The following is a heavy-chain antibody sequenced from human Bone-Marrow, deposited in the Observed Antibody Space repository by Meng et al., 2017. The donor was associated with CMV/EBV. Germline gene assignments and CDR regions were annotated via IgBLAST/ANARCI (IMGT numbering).Heavy chain of an antibody. V-gene: IGHV3-74*01. CDR2: INSDGSRT. CDR3: AREGGYGGFDP. CDR1: GFTFSCYW. Sequence: SCAASGFTFSCYWMHWLRQAPGRGLVWVSRINSDGSRTSYADSVQGRFTISRDNAKNTLYLQMNSLRAADTAVYYCAREGGYGGFDPWGQGTLVTVSS. D-gene: IGHD6-13*01. J-gene: IGHJ5*02.